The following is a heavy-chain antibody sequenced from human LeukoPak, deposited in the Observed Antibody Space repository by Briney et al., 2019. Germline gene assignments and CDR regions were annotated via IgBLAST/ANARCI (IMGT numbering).Heavy chain of an antibody. CDR1: GFTFSYYA. J-gene: IGHJ5*02. D-gene: IGHD2-2*01. CDR3: AKLPIVVVPAAENWFDP. Sequence: GESLRLSCAASGFTFSYYAMTWVRQAPGKGLEWLTSISRSGDETYYADSVKGRFTISRDSSRNTLDLQMNSLRVEDTAVYYCAKLPIVVVPAAENWFDPWGQGTLVTVSS. CDR2: ISRSGDET. V-gene: IGHV3-23*01.